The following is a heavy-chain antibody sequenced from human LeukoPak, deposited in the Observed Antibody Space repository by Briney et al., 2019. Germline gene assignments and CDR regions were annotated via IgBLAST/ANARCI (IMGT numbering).Heavy chain of an antibody. CDR3: AKDLGITMVRAPRLYGMDV. Sequence: PGGSLRLSCAASGFTFSSYGMHWVRQAPGKGLEWVAVISYDGSNKYYADSVKGRFTISRDNSKNTLYLQMNSLRAEDTAVYYCAKDLGITMVRAPRLYGMDVWGQGTTVTVSS. CDR1: GFTFSSYG. D-gene: IGHD3-10*01. V-gene: IGHV3-30*18. CDR2: ISYDGSNK. J-gene: IGHJ6*02.